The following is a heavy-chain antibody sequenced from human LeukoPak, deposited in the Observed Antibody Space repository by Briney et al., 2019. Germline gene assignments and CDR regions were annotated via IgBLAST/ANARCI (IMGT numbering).Heavy chain of an antibody. CDR2: ISSSGSTI. V-gene: IGHV3-48*03. CDR1: GFTFSTYE. D-gene: IGHD6-19*01. Sequence: GGSLRLSCAASGFTFSTYEMNWVRQAPGKGLEWVSYISSSGSTIYYADSVKGRFTISRDNSKNMMYLQMNSLRVEDTAVYYCARDSSGWSKNYWGQGTLVTVSS. CDR3: ARDSSGWSKNY. J-gene: IGHJ4*02.